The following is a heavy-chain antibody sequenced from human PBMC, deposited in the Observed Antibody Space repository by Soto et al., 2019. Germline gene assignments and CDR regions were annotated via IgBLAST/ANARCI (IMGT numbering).Heavy chain of an antibody. CDR3: AREGSSGWYLHGMDV. J-gene: IGHJ6*02. CDR2: IWYDGSNK. D-gene: IGHD6-19*01. Sequence: VQLVESGGGLVQPGGSLRLSCAASGFTFSSYGMHWVRQAPGKGLEWVAVIWYDGSNKYYADSVKGRFTISRDNSKNTLYLQMNSLRAEDTAVYYCAREGSSGWYLHGMDVWGQGTTVTVSS. CDR1: GFTFSSYG. V-gene: IGHV3-33*08.